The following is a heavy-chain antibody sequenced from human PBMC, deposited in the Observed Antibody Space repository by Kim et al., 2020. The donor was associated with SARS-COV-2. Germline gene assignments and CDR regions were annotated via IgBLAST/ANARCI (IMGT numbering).Heavy chain of an antibody. V-gene: IGHV4-59*08. D-gene: IGHD6-13*01. J-gene: IGHJ6*03. CDR1: GGSISSYY. Sequence: SETLSLTCTVSGGSISSYYWSWIRQPPGKGLEWIGYIYYSGSTNYNPSLKSRVTISVDTSKNQFSLKLSSVTAADTAVYYCARLRVFYYYMDVWGKGTTVTVSS. CDR2: IYYSGST. CDR3: ARLRVFYYYMDV.